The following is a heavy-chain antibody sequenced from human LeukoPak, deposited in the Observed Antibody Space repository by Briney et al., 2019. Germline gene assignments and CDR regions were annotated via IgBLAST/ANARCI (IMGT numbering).Heavy chain of an antibody. V-gene: IGHV4-59*08. D-gene: IGHD3-3*02. CDR1: GVSISNYY. Sequence: SETLSLTCTVSGVSISNYYWSWIRPAPGKGLEWIGYLYYSGSTNYNPSLKSRVTISVDPSKNQFSLQLNSVTAADTAVYYCARHKNVASHRDPWGQGTLVTVSS. CDR2: LYYSGST. J-gene: IGHJ5*02. CDR3: ARHKNVASHRDP.